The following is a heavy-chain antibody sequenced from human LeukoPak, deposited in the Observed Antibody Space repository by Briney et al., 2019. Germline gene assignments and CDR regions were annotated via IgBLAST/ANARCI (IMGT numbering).Heavy chain of an antibody. Sequence: SETLSLTCPVSVYSSSTGYYWGWIRQPPGKGLEWIGSIYHSGSTYYNPSLKSRVTISVDTSENQFSLNLTSVTAADTAVYYCARGLGYCSGGNCYSADPSFHYWGQGTLVTVSS. D-gene: IGHD2-15*01. V-gene: IGHV4-38-2*01. CDR2: IYHSGST. CDR1: VYSSSTGYY. J-gene: IGHJ4*02. CDR3: ARGLGYCSGGNCYSADPSFHY.